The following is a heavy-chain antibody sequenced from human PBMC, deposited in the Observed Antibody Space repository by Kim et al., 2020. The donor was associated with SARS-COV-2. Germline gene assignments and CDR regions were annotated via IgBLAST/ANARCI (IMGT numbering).Heavy chain of an antibody. CDR2: IYYSGSS. D-gene: IGHD3-10*01. CDR1: GGSISSSSYY. CDR3: ARELHQHQHYYYNGMDV. Sequence: SETLSLTCSVSGGSISSSSYYWGWIRQPPGKGLEWIGTIYYSGSSYYNPSLKSRVTLSVDTSKNQFSLKLSSVTAADTAVYYCARELHQHQHYYYNGMDVWGQGTTVTVSS. J-gene: IGHJ6*02. V-gene: IGHV4-39*02.